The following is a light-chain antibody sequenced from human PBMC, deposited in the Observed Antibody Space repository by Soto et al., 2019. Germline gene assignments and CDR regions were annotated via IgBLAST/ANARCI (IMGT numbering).Light chain of an antibody. Sequence: DIQMTQSPSTLSASVGDRVTITCRASQSISSWLAWYQQKPGKAPKLLIYDASSLESRAPSRFSGSGSGTEFTLTISSLQPDDFATYYCQQYNSYPLTFGGGTKVDIK. CDR1: QSISSW. CDR3: QQYNSYPLT. J-gene: IGKJ4*01. V-gene: IGKV1-5*01. CDR2: DAS.